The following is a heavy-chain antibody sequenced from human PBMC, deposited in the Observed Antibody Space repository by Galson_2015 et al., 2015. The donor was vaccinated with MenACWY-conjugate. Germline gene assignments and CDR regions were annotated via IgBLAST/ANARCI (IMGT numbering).Heavy chain of an antibody. D-gene: IGHD2/OR15-2a*01. CDR1: VGSARSSGYS. J-gene: IGHJ4*02. Sequence: SEPLSLTCPVSVGSARSSGYSWTWLRQPPGTGLEWIGLIYDSGTTKYNPSLKGRVTISLDTSKNQVSLKLSSVTAADTAVYYCAREFSYWGQGTLVTVSS. CDR2: IYDSGTT. V-gene: IGHV4-61*08. CDR3: AREFSY.